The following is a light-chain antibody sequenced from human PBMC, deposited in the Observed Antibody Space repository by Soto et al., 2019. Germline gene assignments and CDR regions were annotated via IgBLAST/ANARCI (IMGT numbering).Light chain of an antibody. Sequence: QSALTQPASVSGSPGQSITSSCTGTSSDVVGYNYESWYQHHPGKAPKHMIYDVSNRPSGVANRFSGSKSGNTASLIISGLQAEDEADYYCSSYTSSSTRSTYVFGPGTKLTVL. V-gene: IGLV2-14*03. J-gene: IGLJ1*01. CDR1: SSDVVGYNY. CDR2: DVS. CDR3: SSYTSSSTRSTYV.